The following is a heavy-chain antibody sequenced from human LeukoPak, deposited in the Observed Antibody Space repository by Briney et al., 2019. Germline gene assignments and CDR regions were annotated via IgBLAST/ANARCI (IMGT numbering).Heavy chain of an antibody. CDR2: IYYSGST. Sequence: SETLSLTCTVSGGSISSYYWSWIRQPPGKGLEWIGYIYYSGSTNYNPSLKSRVTISVDTSKNQFSLKLSSVTAADTAVYYCARSIWFGELLPDYWAREPWSPSPQ. CDR3: ARSIWFGELLPDY. D-gene: IGHD3-10*01. V-gene: IGHV4-59*08. J-gene: IGHJ4*02. CDR1: GGSISSYY.